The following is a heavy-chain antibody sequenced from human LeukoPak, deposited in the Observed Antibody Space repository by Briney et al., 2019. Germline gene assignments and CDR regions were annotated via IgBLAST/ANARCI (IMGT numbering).Heavy chain of an antibody. CDR1: RGSFSDYY. D-gene: IGHD6-13*01. CDR2: IHYSGST. J-gene: IGHJ5*02. Sequence: PSETLFLTFSVHRGSFSDYYWSWIRQPPGKGLGWIGTIHYSGSTYYNPSLKSQLTISLDTSKNQFSLKLSSVTAADTAVYYCARTYSSSWYKWFDPWGQGTLVTVSS. CDR3: ARTYSSSWYKWFDP. V-gene: IGHV4-34*01.